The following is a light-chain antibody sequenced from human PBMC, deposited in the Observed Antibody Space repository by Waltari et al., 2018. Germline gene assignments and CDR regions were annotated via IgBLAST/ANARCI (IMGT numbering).Light chain of an antibody. Sequence: QAGLTQPPSVSKGLRQTATLTCTGNSNNVGNQGAAWLQQHQGHPPKLLSYRNNNRPSGISERLSASRSGNTAPLTITGLQPEDEADYYCSAWDRSLNVWVFGGGTRLTVL. CDR2: RNN. CDR1: SNNVGNQG. CDR3: SAWDRSLNVWV. J-gene: IGLJ3*02. V-gene: IGLV10-54*01.